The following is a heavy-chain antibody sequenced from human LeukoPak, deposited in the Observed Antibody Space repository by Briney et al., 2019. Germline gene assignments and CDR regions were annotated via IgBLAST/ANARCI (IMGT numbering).Heavy chain of an antibody. CDR1: GGSVSSGSYY. V-gene: IGHV4-61*01. CDR3: AREGEYYDSTLDY. J-gene: IGHJ4*02. CDR2: IYYSGST. D-gene: IGHD3-22*01. Sequence: SETLSLTCTVSGGSVSSGSYYWSWIRQPPGKGLEWIGYIYYSGSTNYNPSLKSRVTISVDTSKNQFSLKLSPVTAADTAVYYCAREGEYYDSTLDYWGQGTLVTVSS.